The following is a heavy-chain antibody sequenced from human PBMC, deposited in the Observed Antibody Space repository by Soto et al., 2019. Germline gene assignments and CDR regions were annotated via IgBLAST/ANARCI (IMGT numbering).Heavy chain of an antibody. Sequence: QVQLVQSGDEVKKPGASVKVSCRASGYTFTSYGVSWVRQAPGQGLEWKGWISAFTGQTNYIQKIQGRVTLTTEASTTTAYMGLRSLRSDDTVVYYCGRGGDYCYGFDGWGQGTTVTVSS. V-gene: IGHV1-18*01. J-gene: IGHJ6*02. CDR3: GRGGDYCYGFDG. D-gene: IGHD3-16*01. CDR1: GYTFTSYG. CDR2: ISAFTGQT.